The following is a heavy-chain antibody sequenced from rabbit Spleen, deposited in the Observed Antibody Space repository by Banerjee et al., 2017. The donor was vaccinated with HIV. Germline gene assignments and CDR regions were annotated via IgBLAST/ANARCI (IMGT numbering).Heavy chain of an antibody. CDR3: ARAIVPWLGLTRLDL. CDR2: INIVTGKS. J-gene: IGHJ3*01. CDR1: GFSLSNNYV. V-gene: IGHV1S40*01. Sequence: QSLQESGGGLFQPGGSLALTCKASGFSLSNNYVMCWVRQAPGKGLEWIACINIVTGKSVYASWAKGRFIMFRTSSTTVTLQMTSLTAADTATYFCARAIVPWLGLTRLDLWGQGTLVTVS. D-gene: IGHD4-1*01.